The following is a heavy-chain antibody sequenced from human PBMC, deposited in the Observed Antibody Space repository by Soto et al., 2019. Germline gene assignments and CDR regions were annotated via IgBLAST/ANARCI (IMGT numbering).Heavy chain of an antibody. CDR2: IIPIFGTA. CDR1: GGTFSSYA. J-gene: IGHJ6*02. CDR3: SETTVTTPPYYGMDV. Sequence: QVQLVQSGAEVQKPGSSVKVSCKASGGTFSSYAISWVRQAPGQGLEWMGGIIPIFGTANYAQKFQGRVTITADESTSTAYMELCSLRSEDTAVYYCSETTVTTPPYYGMDVWGQGTTVTVSS. D-gene: IGHD4-17*01. V-gene: IGHV1-69*01.